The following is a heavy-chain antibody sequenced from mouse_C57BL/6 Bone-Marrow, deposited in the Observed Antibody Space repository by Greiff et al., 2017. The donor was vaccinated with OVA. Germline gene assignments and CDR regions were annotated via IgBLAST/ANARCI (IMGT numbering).Heavy chain of an antibody. CDR1: GYPFTSYW. D-gene: IGHD1-1*01. J-gene: IGHJ2*01. CDR3: ASYYYGRSYGY. V-gene: IGHV1-64*01. Sequence: QVQLQQPGAELVKPGASVKLSCKASGYPFTSYWMPWVKQRPGKGLEWIGLINPNSGSPNYNEKFKSKATLTVDKAASTAYMQLSSLTSEDSAVYYCASYYYGRSYGYWGQGTTLTVSS. CDR2: INPNSGSP.